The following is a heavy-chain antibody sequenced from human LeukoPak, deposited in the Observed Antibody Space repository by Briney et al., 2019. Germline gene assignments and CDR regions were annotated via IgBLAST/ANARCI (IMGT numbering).Heavy chain of an antibody. V-gene: IGHV3-20*04. CDR2: INWNGGST. CDR3: ARSGGGSYRFHWFDP. J-gene: IGHJ5*02. CDR1: GFTFDDYG. D-gene: IGHD1-26*01. Sequence: GGSLRLSCAASGFTFDDYGMSWVRQAPGKGLEWVSGINWNGGSTGYADSVKGRFTISRDNAKNSLYLQMNSLRAEDTALYYCARSGGGSYRFHWFDPWGQGTLVTVSS.